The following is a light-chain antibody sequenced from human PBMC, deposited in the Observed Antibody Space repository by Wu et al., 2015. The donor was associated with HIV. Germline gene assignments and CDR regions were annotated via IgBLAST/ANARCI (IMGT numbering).Light chain of an antibody. Sequence: EIVLTQSPGTLSLSPGERATLSCRAGQSVSSSYLAWFQQKPGQAPRLLIYGASSRATGIPARFSGSGSGTEFTLTISSLQSEDFAVYYCQQYNNWRWTFGQGTKVEIK. J-gene: IGKJ1*01. V-gene: IGKV3-15*01. CDR1: QSVSSS. CDR3: QQYNNWRWT. CDR2: GAS.